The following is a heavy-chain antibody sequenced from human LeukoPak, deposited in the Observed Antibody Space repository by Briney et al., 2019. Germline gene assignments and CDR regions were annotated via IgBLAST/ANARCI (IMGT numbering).Heavy chain of an antibody. CDR1: GFTVSSNY. CDR2: IYSGGST. CDR3: ARVQPGRIAARHDYYYYYYMDV. J-gene: IGHJ6*03. V-gene: IGHV3-66*02. D-gene: IGHD6-6*01. Sequence: GGSLRLSCAASGFTVSSNYMSWVRQAPGKGLEWVSVIYSGGSTYYADSVKGRFTISRDNSKNTLYLQMNSLRAEDTAVYYCARVQPGRIAARHDYYYYYYMDVWGKGTTVTVSS.